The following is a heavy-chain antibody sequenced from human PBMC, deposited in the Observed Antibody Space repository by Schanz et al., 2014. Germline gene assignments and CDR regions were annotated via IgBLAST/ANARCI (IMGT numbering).Heavy chain of an antibody. D-gene: IGHD4-17*01. Sequence: VQLVESGGGLVKPGGFLRLSCAASGFTFSDAWMSWVRQAPGKGPEYVSYISSGGTTTYHSDSVKGRFTISRDSAENSLYLQMNTLRAEDTAVYYCARKMKLGVYGGKGHDSLDIWGQGTMVTVSS. CDR3: ARKMKLGVYGGKGHDSLDI. CDR1: GFTFSDAW. V-gene: IGHV3-11*04. CDR2: ISSGGTTT. J-gene: IGHJ3*02.